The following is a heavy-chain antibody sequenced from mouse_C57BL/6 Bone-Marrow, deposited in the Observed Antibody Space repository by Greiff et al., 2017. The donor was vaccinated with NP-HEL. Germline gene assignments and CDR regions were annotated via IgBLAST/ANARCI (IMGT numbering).Heavy chain of an antibody. CDR2: ISDGGSYT. V-gene: IGHV5-4*03. J-gene: IGHJ2*01. CDR3: ARAFTTLFDY. D-gene: IGHD1-1*01. CDR1: GFTFSSYA. Sequence: EVMLVESGGGLVKPGGSLKLSCAASGFTFSSYAMSWVRQTPEKRLEWVATISDGGSYTYYPDNVKGRFTISRDNAKNNLYLQMSHLKSEDTAMYYCARAFTTLFDYWGQGTTLTVSS.